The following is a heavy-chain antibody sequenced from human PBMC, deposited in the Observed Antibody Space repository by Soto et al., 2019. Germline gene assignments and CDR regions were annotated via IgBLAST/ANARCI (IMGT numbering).Heavy chain of an antibody. V-gene: IGHV3-33*01. CDR2: MVSDGSAK. Sequence: PGGSLRLSCAVSGFPFSTYGFHWVRQPPGKGLEWVVVMVSDGSAKYHADSVEGRFTISRDNSKDTLYLQMNSLRAEDTAVYYCARDDAFGNENGFDIWGQGTMVTVSS. CDR1: GFPFSTYG. CDR3: ARDDAFGNENGFDI. D-gene: IGHD1-1*01. J-gene: IGHJ3*02.